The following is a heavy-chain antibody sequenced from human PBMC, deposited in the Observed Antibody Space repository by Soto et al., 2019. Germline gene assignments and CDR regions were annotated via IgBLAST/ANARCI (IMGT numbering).Heavy chain of an antibody. CDR2: INWNGINK. CDR3: AKDADRLGELWGYFQN. CDR1: GFMFEDYA. D-gene: IGHD3-16*01. J-gene: IGHJ1*01. V-gene: IGHV3-9*01. Sequence: GGSLRLSCAVSGFMFEDYAMHWVRQAPGKGLEWVSGINWNGINKGYADSVQGRFAISRDNAKKSLYLQMDYLRPEDTAFYFCAKDADRLGELWGYFQNWGQGTLVTVSS.